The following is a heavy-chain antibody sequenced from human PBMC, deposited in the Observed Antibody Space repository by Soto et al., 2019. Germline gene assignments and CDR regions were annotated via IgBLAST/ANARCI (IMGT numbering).Heavy chain of an antibody. Sequence: GGSLRLSCAASGFSFSDYAMSWVRQAPGKGLEWVSVISGSAGSTFYADSVKGRFTIFRDNSRNTLYLQMNSLRVEDTAVYYCAKEEGSTWYPTDYWGQGTLVTVSS. V-gene: IGHV3-23*01. CDR3: AKEEGSTWYPTDY. CDR2: ISGSAGST. J-gene: IGHJ4*02. CDR1: GFSFSDYA. D-gene: IGHD6-13*01.